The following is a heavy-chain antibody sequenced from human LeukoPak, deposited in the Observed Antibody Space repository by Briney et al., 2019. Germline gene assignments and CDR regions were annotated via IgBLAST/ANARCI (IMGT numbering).Heavy chain of an antibody. V-gene: IGHV3-21*01. Sequence: PGGSLRLSCAASGFTLSSYNMNWVRQAPGKGLEWVSSISSSSTYIYYADSVKGRFTISRDNAKNSLYLQMNSLRAEDTAVYYCARDRSLACLDWGQGTLVTVSS. CDR2: ISSSSTYI. D-gene: IGHD1-26*01. J-gene: IGHJ4*02. CDR1: GFTLSSYN. CDR3: ARDRSLACLD.